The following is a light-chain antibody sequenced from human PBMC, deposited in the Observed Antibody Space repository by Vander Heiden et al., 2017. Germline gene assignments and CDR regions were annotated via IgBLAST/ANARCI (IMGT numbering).Light chain of an antibody. V-gene: IGKV1-39*01. CDR2: AAF. CDR3: QQSDIPPYT. Sequence: DIQMTQSPSSLSASVGDRVTITCRASQSISSYLNWYQHKPGKAPKLLIYAAFSLQTGVPSRFRGSGSGPDFTLTISSLQPEDFATYYCQQSDIPPYTFGQGTNLEIK. J-gene: IGKJ2*01. CDR1: QSISSY.